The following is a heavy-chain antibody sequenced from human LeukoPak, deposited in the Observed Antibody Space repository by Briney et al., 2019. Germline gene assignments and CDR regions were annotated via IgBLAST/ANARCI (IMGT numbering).Heavy chain of an antibody. D-gene: IGHD4-17*01. V-gene: IGHV4-61*02. Sequence: SQTLSLTCTVSGGSISSGSYYWSWIRQPAGKGLEWIGRIDTSGSTNYNPSLKSRVTMSADTSKKQFSLKLRSVTAADTAVYYCAREGIYGDYRHWGQGTLVTVSS. J-gene: IGHJ4*02. CDR1: GGSISSGSYY. CDR3: AREGIYGDYRH. CDR2: IDTSGST.